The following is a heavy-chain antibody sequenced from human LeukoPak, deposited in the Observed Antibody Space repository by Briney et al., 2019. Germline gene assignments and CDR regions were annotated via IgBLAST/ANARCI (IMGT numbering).Heavy chain of an antibody. D-gene: IGHD6-13*01. J-gene: IGHJ4*02. CDR3: ARGTMAAAGYYYFDY. CDR2: IKQDGSEK. CDR1: GFTFSIYW. Sequence: PGGSLRLSCAASGFTFSIYWMSWVRQAPGKGLEWVANIKQDGSEKYYVDSVKGRFTISRDNAKNSLYLQMNSLRAEDRAVYYCARGTMAAAGYYYFDYWGQGTQVTVSS. V-gene: IGHV3-7*04.